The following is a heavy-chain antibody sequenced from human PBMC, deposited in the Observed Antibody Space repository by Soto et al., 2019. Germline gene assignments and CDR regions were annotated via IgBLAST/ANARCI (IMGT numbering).Heavy chain of an antibody. CDR1: GGSISSSSYY. CDR2: IYYSGST. D-gene: IGHD6-25*01. Sequence: PSETLSLTCTVSGGSISSSSYYWGWIRQPPGKGLEWIGSIYYSGSTYYNPSLKSRVTISVDTSKNQFSLKLSSVTAADTAVYYCARHAANRRDYMDVWGKGTTVTVSS. CDR3: ARHAANRRDYMDV. J-gene: IGHJ6*03. V-gene: IGHV4-39*01.